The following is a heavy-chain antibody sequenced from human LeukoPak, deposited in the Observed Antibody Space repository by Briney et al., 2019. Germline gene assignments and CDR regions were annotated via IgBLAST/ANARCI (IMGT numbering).Heavy chain of an antibody. V-gene: IGHV3-23*01. CDR1: GFTFSSYA. CDR2: ISGSGGST. CDR3: AKARQGLDDFDY. D-gene: IGHD6-19*01. J-gene: IGHJ4*02. Sequence: GGSLRLSCAASGFTFSSYAMSWVRQAPGKGLEWVSAISGSGGSTYYADSVKGRFTISRDNSKHTLYLQMNSLRAEDTAVYYLAKARQGLDDFDYGGQGPRVTVSS.